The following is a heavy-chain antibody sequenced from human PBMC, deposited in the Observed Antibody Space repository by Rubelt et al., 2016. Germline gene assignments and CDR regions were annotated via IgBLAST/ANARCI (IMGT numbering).Heavy chain of an antibody. Sequence: QVQLVESGGGVVQPGRSLRLSCAASGITFSTYNIHWVRQAPGRGLEWVAIIRYDGSNQYYADSVKGRFTISRDNARNTVYLQMNSLRAEDTGVYYCARVKESTIPSFGYWGQGTLVTVSA. J-gene: IGHJ4*02. V-gene: IGHV3-33*01. CDR2: IRYDGSNQ. D-gene: IGHD3-3*01. CDR3: ARVKESTIPSFGY. CDR1: GITFSTYN.